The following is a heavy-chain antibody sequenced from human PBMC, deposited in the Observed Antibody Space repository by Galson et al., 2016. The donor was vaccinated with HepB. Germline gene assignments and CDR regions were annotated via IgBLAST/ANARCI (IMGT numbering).Heavy chain of an antibody. CDR1: GYTFSFYA. Sequence: SLRLSCAASGYTFSFYAIHWVRQAPGKGLEWVAVISYDGSNQNYAGTVKGRFTFTRENSKREVYLQMTNLRVEDTAVYYCARDRVVDASGDYPDALDFWGRGTMVTVAS. D-gene: IGHD2-8*02. CDR3: ARDRVVDASGDYPDALDF. CDR2: ISYDGSNQ. V-gene: IGHV3-30-3*01. J-gene: IGHJ3*01.